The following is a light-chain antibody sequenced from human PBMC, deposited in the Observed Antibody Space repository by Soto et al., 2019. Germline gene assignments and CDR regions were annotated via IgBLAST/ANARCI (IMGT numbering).Light chain of an antibody. CDR1: QRVSSRY. V-gene: IGKV3-20*01. Sequence: EVVMTQSPATLSLSPGDRATLSCRASQRVSSRYLAWYQQKPGQAPSLLIFGASNRATGIPDRFSGSGSGTDFNFTIGSLEPEDFAMYYCQQYSDSPPTFGQGTKVDIK. CDR2: GAS. CDR3: QQYSDSPPT. J-gene: IGKJ1*01.